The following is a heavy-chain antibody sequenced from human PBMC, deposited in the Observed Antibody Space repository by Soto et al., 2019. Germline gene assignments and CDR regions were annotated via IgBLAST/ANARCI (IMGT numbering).Heavy chain of an antibody. CDR3: ARDGGRDGYNFGFDY. V-gene: IGHV1-2*02. CDR1: GYTFTGYY. D-gene: IGHD5-12*01. Sequence: QVQLVQSGAEVKKPGASVKVSCKASGYTFTGYYMHWVRQAPGQGLEWMGWINPNSGGTNYAQKFQGRVTMTRDTSSSTAYMELSRLRSDDTAVYYCARDGGRDGYNFGFDYWGQGTLVTVSS. CDR2: INPNSGGT. J-gene: IGHJ4*02.